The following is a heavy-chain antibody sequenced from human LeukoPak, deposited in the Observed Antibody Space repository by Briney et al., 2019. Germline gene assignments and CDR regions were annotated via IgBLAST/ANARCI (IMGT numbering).Heavy chain of an antibody. CDR2: ISNSGST. J-gene: IGHJ4*02. CDR1: GGSIGGNSY. Sequence: PSETLSLTCTASGGSIGGNSYWSWIRQPPGKGPEWIGHISNSGSTDYSPSLSSRVTISLDTSKNQFSLKLRSVTAADTAVYYCAGGGASSIPLDYWGRGALVTVSS. V-gene: IGHV4-61*01. CDR3: AGGGASSIPLDY. D-gene: IGHD1-26*01.